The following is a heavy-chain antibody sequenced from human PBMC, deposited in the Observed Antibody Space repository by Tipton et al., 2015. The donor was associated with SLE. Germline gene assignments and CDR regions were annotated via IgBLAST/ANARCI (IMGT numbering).Heavy chain of an antibody. CDR2: INHSGST. J-gene: IGHJ4*02. D-gene: IGHD5-12*01. V-gene: IGHV4-34*01. CDR1: GGSFSGYY. Sequence: TLSLTCAVYGGSFSGYYWSWIRQPPGKGLEWIGEINHSGSTNYNPSLKSRVTISVDTSKNQFSLKLSSVTAADTAVYYCASLGYSGYEASPFDYFDYGGQGTLVTVSS. CDR3: ASLGYSGYEASPFDYFDY.